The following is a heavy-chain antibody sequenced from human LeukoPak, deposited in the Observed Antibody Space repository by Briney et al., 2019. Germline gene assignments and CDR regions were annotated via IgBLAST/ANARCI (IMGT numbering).Heavy chain of an antibody. CDR3: ATVPPGTIFGYYFDY. J-gene: IGHJ4*02. CDR1: GYTLTELS. CDR2: FDPEDGET. Sequence: ASVKVSCKVSGYTLTELSMHWVRQAPGKGLGWMGGFDPEDGETIYAQKFQGRVTMTEDTSTDTAYMELSSLRSEDTAVYYCATVPPGTIFGYYFDYWGQGTLVTVSS. D-gene: IGHD3-3*01. V-gene: IGHV1-24*01.